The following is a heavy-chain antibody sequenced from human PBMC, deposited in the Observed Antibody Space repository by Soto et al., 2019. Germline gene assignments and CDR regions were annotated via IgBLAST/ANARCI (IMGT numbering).Heavy chain of an antibody. CDR2: IYHSGST. CDR1: GGSISSSNC. Sequence: SETLSLTCAVSGGSISSSNCWSWVRQPPGKGLEWIGEIYHSGSTNYNPSLKSRVTISVDKSKNQFSLKLSSVTAADTAVYYCARVEGRFYYGMDVWGQGTTVS. J-gene: IGHJ6*02. V-gene: IGHV4-4*02. CDR3: ARVEGRFYYGMDV.